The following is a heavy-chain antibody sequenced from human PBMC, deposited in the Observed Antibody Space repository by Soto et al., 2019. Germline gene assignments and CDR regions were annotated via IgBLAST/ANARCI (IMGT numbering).Heavy chain of an antibody. Sequence: QVQLQESGPGLVKPSQTLSLTCTVSGGSISSGGYYWSWIRQHPGKGLEWIGYIYYSGSTYYNPSPKSRVITSGEPSKKQLSPKMSSVTPAATAVYYCGGELDTSGDDSPGAFDIRGHGGIVTPSS. CDR1: GGSISSGGYY. V-gene: IGHV4-31*03. J-gene: IGHJ3*02. D-gene: IGHD5-12*01. CDR2: IYYSGST. CDR3: GGELDTSGDDSPGAFDI.